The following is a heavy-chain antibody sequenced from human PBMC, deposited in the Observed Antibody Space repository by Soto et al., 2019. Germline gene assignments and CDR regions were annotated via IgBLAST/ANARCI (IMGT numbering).Heavy chain of an antibody. J-gene: IGHJ4*02. D-gene: IGHD4-17*01. CDR2: VHYDHST. CDR1: GGSVGDSNYY. CDR3: ARQRGCYGEADN. V-gene: IGHV4-39*01. Sequence: QLQLQQSGPGLVKPAETLFLSCTVSGGSVGDSNYYWGWIRQSPGKALQWIGNVHYDHSTHSTPSLESRLTISIDTLNNKFSLKLTSVIAADTAVYYCARQRGCYGEADNWGQGTLVTVSS.